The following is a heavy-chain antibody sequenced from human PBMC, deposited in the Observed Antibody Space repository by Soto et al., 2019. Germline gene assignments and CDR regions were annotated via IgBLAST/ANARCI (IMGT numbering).Heavy chain of an antibody. Sequence: ASVKVSCKVSGYTLTELSMHWVRQAPGKGLEWMGGFHPEDGETIYAQKFQGRVTMTEDTSTDTAYMELSSLRSEDTAMYYCARAPRGSGYDYYYYGMDVWGQGTTVTVSS. CDR2: FHPEDGET. D-gene: IGHD5-12*01. J-gene: IGHJ6*02. CDR1: GYTLTELS. V-gene: IGHV1-24*01. CDR3: ARAPRGSGYDYYYYGMDV.